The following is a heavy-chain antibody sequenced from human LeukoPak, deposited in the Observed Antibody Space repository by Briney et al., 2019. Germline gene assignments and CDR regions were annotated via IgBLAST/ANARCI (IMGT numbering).Heavy chain of an antibody. CDR2: MNPNSGNT. D-gene: IGHD5-18*01. Sequence: ASVKVSCKASGYTFTSYDINWVRQATGQGLEWMGWMNPNSGNTGYAQKFQGRVTMTRNTSISTAYMELSSLRSEDTAVYYCARVGTAMAPTHFDYWGQGTLVTVSS. CDR3: ARVGTAMAPTHFDY. CDR1: GYTFTSYD. J-gene: IGHJ4*02. V-gene: IGHV1-8*01.